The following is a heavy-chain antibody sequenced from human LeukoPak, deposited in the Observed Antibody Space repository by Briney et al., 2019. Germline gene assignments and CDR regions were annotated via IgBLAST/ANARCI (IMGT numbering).Heavy chain of an antibody. CDR1: GGSISSYY. J-gene: IGHJ4*02. Sequence: SETLSLTCTVSGGSISSYYWSWIRQPPGKGLEWIGYIYYSGSTNYNPSLKSRVTISVDTSKNQFSLKLSSVTAADTAVYYCARETYGSGIHYWGQGTLVTVSS. D-gene: IGHD3-10*01. CDR2: IYYSGST. V-gene: IGHV4-59*12. CDR3: ARETYGSGIHY.